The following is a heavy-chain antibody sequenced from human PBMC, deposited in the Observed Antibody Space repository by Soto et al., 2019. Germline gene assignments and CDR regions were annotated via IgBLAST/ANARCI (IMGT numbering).Heavy chain of an antibody. J-gene: IGHJ4*02. Sequence: QVQLVQSGAEVKKPGASVKVSCKASGYTVTSYGISWVRQAPGQGLEGMGWISAYKGNTTYAQKLQGRVTMATDPSPSTANMELRSLRSDDTAVYYCARVGKEVRAYYFDSWGQGTLVIVSS. V-gene: IGHV1-18*01. CDR1: GYTVTSYG. CDR3: ARVGKEVRAYYFDS. CDR2: ISAYKGNT.